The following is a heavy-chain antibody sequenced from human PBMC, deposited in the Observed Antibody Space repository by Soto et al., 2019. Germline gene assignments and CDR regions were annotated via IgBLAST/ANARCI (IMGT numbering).Heavy chain of an antibody. V-gene: IGHV3-48*02. CDR3: ARGSILGGMDV. CDR2: ISSSSTI. CDR1: GFTFSSYS. D-gene: IGHD3-3*02. J-gene: IGHJ6*02. Sequence: GGSLRLSCAASGFTFSSYSMNWVRQAPGKGLEWVSYISSSSTIYYADSVKGRFTISRDNAKNSLYLQMNSLRDEDTAVYYCARGSILGGMDVWGQGTTVTVS.